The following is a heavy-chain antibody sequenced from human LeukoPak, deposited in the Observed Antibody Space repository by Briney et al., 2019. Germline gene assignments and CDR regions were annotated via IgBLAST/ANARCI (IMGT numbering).Heavy chain of an antibody. Sequence: GASVTVSCKASGYTFTGYYMHWVRQAPGQGLEWMGWINPNSGGTNYAQKFQGRVTMTRDTSISTAYMELSRLRSDDTAVYYCAREVDIVVVVAATSNWFDPWGQGTLVTVSS. V-gene: IGHV1-2*02. CDR3: AREVDIVVVVAATSNWFDP. D-gene: IGHD2-15*01. CDR1: GYTFTGYY. CDR2: INPNSGGT. J-gene: IGHJ5*02.